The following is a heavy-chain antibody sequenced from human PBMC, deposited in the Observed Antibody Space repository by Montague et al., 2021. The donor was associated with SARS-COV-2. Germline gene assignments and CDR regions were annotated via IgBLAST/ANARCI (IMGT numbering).Heavy chain of an antibody. V-gene: IGHV4-34*01. Sequence: SETLSLTCAVYGGSFNDYYWTWVRQPPGKGLEWIGEITHSGTTFYNPSLKSRISMSVDTPKSQFSLNLTSVTAADTAVYYCARHYGSGLDSWGQGILVAVSS. CDR2: ITHSGTT. CDR1: GGSFNDYY. D-gene: IGHD4-17*01. CDR3: ARHYGSGLDS. J-gene: IGHJ4*02.